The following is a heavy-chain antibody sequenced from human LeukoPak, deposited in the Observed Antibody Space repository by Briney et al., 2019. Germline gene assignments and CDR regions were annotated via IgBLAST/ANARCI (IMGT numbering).Heavy chain of an antibody. CDR1: GFTFSNYG. CDR3: AKDRGYSLCVFDI. Sequence: PGGPLRLSCAASGFTFSNYGMHWVRQAPGKGLEWVAFIRFDGSDKYCADSVKGRFTFSRDDPKNTLYLQMNSLRAEDTAVYYCAKDRGYSLCVFDIWGQGTMVTVSS. V-gene: IGHV3-30*02. CDR2: IRFDGSDK. D-gene: IGHD5-18*01. J-gene: IGHJ3*02.